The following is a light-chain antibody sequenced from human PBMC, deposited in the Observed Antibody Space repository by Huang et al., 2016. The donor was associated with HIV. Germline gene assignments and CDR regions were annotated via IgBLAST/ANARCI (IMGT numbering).Light chain of an antibody. CDR2: AAS. V-gene: IGKV1-39*01. CDR3: QQTSSVPLT. CDR1: QTISTF. J-gene: IGKJ4*01. Sequence: DIQMTQSPSSMSASVGDRISITCRVSQTISTFLNWYQQQPGKAPKLLIYAASNLQSGVSSRFSGTGSGTLFTLTVTGLLPDDCATYFCQQTSSVPLTFGGGTKVEMK.